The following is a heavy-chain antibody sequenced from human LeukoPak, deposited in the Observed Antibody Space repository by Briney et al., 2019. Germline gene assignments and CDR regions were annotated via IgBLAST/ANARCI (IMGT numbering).Heavy chain of an antibody. Sequence: PGGSLRLSCAASGPTFSNYGMHWVRQAPGKGLEWVAVISYDGSNKYYADSIQGRFTISRDNSKNTLYLQMNSLNTDDTGLYYCTKDWNYEDDYQYYMDVRGKGTSVTVSS. CDR2: ISYDGSNK. D-gene: IGHD1-7*01. V-gene: IGHV3-30*18. CDR1: GPTFSNYG. J-gene: IGHJ6*03. CDR3: TKDWNYEDDYQYYMDV.